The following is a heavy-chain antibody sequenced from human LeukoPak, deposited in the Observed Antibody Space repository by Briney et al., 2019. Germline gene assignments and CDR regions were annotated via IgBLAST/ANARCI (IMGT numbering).Heavy chain of an antibody. V-gene: IGHV3-30-3*01. CDR1: GFTFSSYA. D-gene: IGHD5-24*01. Sequence: SGGSLRLSCAASGFTFSSYAMHWVRQAPGKGLEWVAVISYDGSNKYYADSVKGRFTISRDNSKNTLYLQMNSLRAEDTAVYYCAKDGVEMATPNFYGMDVWGQGTTVTVSS. J-gene: IGHJ6*02. CDR3: AKDGVEMATPNFYGMDV. CDR2: ISYDGSNK.